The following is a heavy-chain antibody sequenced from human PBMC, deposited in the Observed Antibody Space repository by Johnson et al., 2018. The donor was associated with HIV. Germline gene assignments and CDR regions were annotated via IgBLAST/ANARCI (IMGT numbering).Heavy chain of an antibody. CDR2: ISYDGTKK. Sequence: QMQLVESGGGVVQPGRSLRLSCAASGFTFSSYTMHWVRQAPGKGLEWVALISYDGTKKYSAGSVKGRFTISRDNSKNTLYLQMNNLRLGDTAVYYCARSVHDYSDYLWGRDAFDIWGQGTMVIVSS. V-gene: IGHV3-30*04. CDR3: ARSVHDYSDYLWGRDAFDI. CDR1: GFTFSSYT. J-gene: IGHJ3*02. D-gene: IGHD4-11*01.